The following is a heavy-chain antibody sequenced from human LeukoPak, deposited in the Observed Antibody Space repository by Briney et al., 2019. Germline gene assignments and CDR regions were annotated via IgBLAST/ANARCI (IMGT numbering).Heavy chain of an antibody. D-gene: IGHD3-22*01. V-gene: IGHV1-46*01. CDR1: GYTFTSNY. CDR3: ARDPTYYYDSSGFFDY. J-gene: IGHJ4*02. Sequence: ASVKVSCKAFGYTFTSNYMHWVRQAPGQGPEWMGIINPSGGSTSYAQKFQGRVTMTRDMSTSTVYMELSSLRSEDTAVYYCARDPTYYYDSSGFFDYWGQGTLVTVSS. CDR2: INPSGGST.